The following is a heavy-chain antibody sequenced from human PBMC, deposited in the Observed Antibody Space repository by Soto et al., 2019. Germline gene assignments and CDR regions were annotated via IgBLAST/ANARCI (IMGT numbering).Heavy chain of an antibody. D-gene: IGHD3-16*02. CDR2: ISGSGDRT. Sequence: GGSLRLSCEASGFPFTTYAVSWVRQAPGKGLEWVSGISGSGDRTHYIDSVKGRLTISRDNYKNTLYLQMSSLRAEDTAIYYCAKASTYEYVWGSYRYYFNYWGQGTLVTVSS. CDR1: GFPFTTYA. J-gene: IGHJ4*02. V-gene: IGHV3-23*01. CDR3: AKASTYEYVWGSYRYYFNY.